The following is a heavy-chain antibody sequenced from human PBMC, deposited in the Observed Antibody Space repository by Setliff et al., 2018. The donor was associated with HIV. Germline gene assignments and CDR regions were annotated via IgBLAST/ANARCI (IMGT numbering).Heavy chain of an antibody. V-gene: IGHV4-34*01. J-gene: IGHJ4*02. CDR3: ARGPRVFAAVVETPFAF. CDR1: GGSFSAYY. Sequence: PSETLSLTCAVSGGSFSAYYWSWIRQSPHKGLEWIGEIDHTGSSYYNPSLISRVTISVDTSKNRFSLKLPSVTAADTALYYCARGPRVFAAVVETPFAFWGQGTRVTVSS. CDR2: IDHTGSS. D-gene: IGHD6-19*01.